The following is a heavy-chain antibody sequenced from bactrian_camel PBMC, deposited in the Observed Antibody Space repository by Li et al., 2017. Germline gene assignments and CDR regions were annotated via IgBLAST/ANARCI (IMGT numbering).Heavy chain of an antibody. CDR2: IASDGTT. CDR1: GDSSNC. V-gene: IGHV3S53*01. Sequence: HVQLVESGGGSVQPGGSLRLSCTISGDSSNCKGWWRQAPGKEREGVAAIASDGTTNYADSVKGRFTISMDNAKNTLFLQMDSLKPEDTAMYYCAAKSVGSCTVVPGTPSTTWTRGYWGQGTQVTVS. J-gene: IGHJ4*01. CDR3: AAKSVGSCTVVPGTPSTTWTRGY. D-gene: IGHD6*01.